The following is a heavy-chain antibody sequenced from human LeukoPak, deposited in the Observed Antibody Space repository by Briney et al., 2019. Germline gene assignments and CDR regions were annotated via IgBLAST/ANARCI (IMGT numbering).Heavy chain of an antibody. J-gene: IGHJ4*02. D-gene: IGHD1-1*01. CDR3: AGGKTGTPGSD. CDR2: ISYDGSNK. V-gene: IGHV3-30-3*01. Sequence: PGGSLRLSCAASGFTFSSYAMHWVRQAPGKGLEWVAVISYDGSNKYYADSVKGRFTISRDNSKNTLYLQMNSLRAEDTAVYYCAGGKTGTPGSDWGQGTLVTVSS. CDR1: GFTFSSYA.